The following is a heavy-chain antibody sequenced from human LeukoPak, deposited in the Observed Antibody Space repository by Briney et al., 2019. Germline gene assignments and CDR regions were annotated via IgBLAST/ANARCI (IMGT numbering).Heavy chain of an antibody. Sequence: PSETLSLTCAIDGASLSAYHWTWIRQPPGKGLEWIGEINHSGSTNYNPSLKSRVTISVDTSKNQFSLKLSSVTAADTAVYYCAREVGTLVPNDYWGQGTLVTVSS. V-gene: IGHV4-34*01. CDR3: AREVGTLVPNDY. CDR1: GASLSAYH. CDR2: INHSGST. J-gene: IGHJ4*02. D-gene: IGHD2-2*01.